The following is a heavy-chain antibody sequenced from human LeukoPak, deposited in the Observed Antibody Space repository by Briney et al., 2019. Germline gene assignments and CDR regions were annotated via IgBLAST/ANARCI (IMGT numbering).Heavy chain of an antibody. CDR1: GGSISSYY. J-gene: IGHJ3*02. Sequence: SETLSLTCTVSGGSISSYYWNWIRQFPGKGLEWIGLIYYTGSANYNPSLKSRVTISVDTSKNQFSLKLSSVTAADTAVYYCARDVEFRYGGYEVGTFDIWGQGTLVTVSS. D-gene: IGHD5-12*01. V-gene: IGHV4-59*01. CDR2: IYYTGSA. CDR3: ARDVEFRYGGYEVGTFDI.